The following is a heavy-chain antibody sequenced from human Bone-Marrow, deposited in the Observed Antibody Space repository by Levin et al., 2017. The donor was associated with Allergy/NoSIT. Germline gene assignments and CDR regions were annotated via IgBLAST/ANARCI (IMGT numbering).Heavy chain of an antibody. Sequence: AGGSLRLSCKGSGYSFTTYWIGWVRQMPGKGLEWMGIIYPGDSDTRYSPSFQGQVTISADKSISTAFLQWSSLKASDTAMYYCARLTTSFHAFEIWGQGTMVTVSS. V-gene: IGHV5-51*01. D-gene: IGHD2/OR15-2a*01. J-gene: IGHJ3*02. CDR3: ARLTTSFHAFEI. CDR1: GYSFTTYW. CDR2: IYPGDSDT.